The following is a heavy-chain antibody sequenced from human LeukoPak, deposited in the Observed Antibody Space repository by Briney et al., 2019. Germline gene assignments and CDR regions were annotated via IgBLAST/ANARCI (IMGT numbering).Heavy chain of an antibody. J-gene: IGHJ4*02. CDR3: VRVTCSSSTSCATVDF. D-gene: IGHD2-2*01. CDR2: INNDGSST. V-gene: IGHV3-74*01. Sequence: GGSLRLSCAASGFTFSSHWMHWVRQAPGQGLVWVSRINNDGSSTSYADSVQGRFTISRDNAKKAVYLQMNSLRAEDTAVYYCVRVTCSSSTSCATVDFWGQGTLVTVSS. CDR1: GFTFSSHW.